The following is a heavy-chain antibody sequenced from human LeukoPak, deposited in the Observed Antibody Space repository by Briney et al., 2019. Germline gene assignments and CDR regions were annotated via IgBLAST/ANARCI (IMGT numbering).Heavy chain of an antibody. D-gene: IGHD1-14*01. V-gene: IGHV3-23*03. Sequence: GGSLRLSCTTSGFRFTYYAISWVRQAPGKGLEWVSVLYSDGNTKYADSVQGRFTISRDNSKNTLYLEMNSLSPDDTAVYYCARGVEPLAANTLAYWGQGTLVTVSS. CDR2: LYSDGNT. J-gene: IGHJ4*02. CDR3: ARGVEPLAANTLAY. CDR1: GFRFTYYA.